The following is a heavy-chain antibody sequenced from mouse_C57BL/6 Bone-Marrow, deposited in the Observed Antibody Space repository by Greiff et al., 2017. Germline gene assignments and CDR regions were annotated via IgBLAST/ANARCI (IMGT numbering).Heavy chain of an antibody. J-gene: IGHJ1*03. CDR1: GFSLTSYG. D-gene: IGHD2-1*01. V-gene: IGHV2-2*01. CDR3: AREDGNYSLWYFDV. Sequence: QVQLQQSGPGLVQPSQSLSITCTVSGFSLTSYGVHWVRQSPGKGLEWLGVIWSGGSTDYNAAFISRLSISKDNSKSQVFFKMNSLQADDTAIYYCAREDGNYSLWYFDVWGTGTTVTVSS. CDR2: IWSGGST.